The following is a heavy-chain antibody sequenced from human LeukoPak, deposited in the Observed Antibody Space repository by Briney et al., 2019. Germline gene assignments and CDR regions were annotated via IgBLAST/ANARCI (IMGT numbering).Heavy chain of an antibody. CDR1: GFAVSSNY. CDR3: ASGSSSWFGYYYGMDV. J-gene: IGHJ6*02. Sequence: QPGGSLRLSCAASGFAVSSNYMSWVRQAPGKGLEWVSVIYSGGSTYYADSVKGRFTISRDNSKNTLYLQMNSLRAEDTAVYYCASGSSSWFGYYYGMDVWGQGTTVTVSS. D-gene: IGHD6-13*01. V-gene: IGHV3-53*01. CDR2: IYSGGST.